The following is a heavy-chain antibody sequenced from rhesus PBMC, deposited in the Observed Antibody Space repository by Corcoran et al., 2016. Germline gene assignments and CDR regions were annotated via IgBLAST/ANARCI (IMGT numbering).Heavy chain of an antibody. J-gene: IGHJ4*01. CDR3: ARNLGY. CDR1: GGSISSGYYY. V-gene: IGHV4S12*01. Sequence: QVQLQESGPGMVKPSETLSLTCAVSGGSISSGYYYWTWIRQSPGKGLEWIGDIYSNSDSTTYNPSLKSRVIISQDAAENQFSLRLNSVTAADTAVYFCARNLGYWGQGVLVTVSS. CDR2: IYSNSDST.